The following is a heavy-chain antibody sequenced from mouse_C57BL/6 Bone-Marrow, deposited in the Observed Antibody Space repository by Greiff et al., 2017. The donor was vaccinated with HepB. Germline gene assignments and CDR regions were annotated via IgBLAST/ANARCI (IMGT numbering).Heavy chain of an antibody. J-gene: IGHJ4*01. V-gene: IGHV2-9-1*01. D-gene: IGHD1-1*01. CDR3: ATIYYYGSSPLYAMDY. CDR1: GFSLTSYA. Sequence: VKLMESGPGLVAPSQSLSITCTVSGFSLTSYAISWVRQPPGKGLEWLGVIWTGGGTNYNSALKSRLSISKDNSKSQVFLKMNSLQTDDTARYYCATIYYYGSSPLYAMDYWGQGTSVTVSS. CDR2: IWTGGGT.